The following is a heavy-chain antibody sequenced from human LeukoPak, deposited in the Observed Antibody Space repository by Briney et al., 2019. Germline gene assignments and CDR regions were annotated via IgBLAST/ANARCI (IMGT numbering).Heavy chain of an antibody. CDR2: ISVYNGDT. CDR3: ARTRDDFWSGYYTNLFDY. CDR1: GYTFTNYG. V-gene: IGHV1-18*01. J-gene: IGHJ4*02. D-gene: IGHD3-3*01. Sequence: ASVKVSCKASGYTFTNYGISWVRQAPGQGLEWMGWISVYNGDTNFAQKLQGKFTMTTDTSTSTAYMELSSLRSEDTAVYYCARTRDDFWSGYYTNLFDYWGQGTLVTVSS.